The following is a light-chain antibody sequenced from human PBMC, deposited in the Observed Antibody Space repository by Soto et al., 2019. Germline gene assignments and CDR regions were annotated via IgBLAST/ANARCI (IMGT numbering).Light chain of an antibody. J-gene: IGLJ2*01. V-gene: IGLV3-21*01. CDR2: YDR. CDR3: QVWECGRDVEGV. CDR1: NIGSKS. Sequence: SYELTQPPSVSEAPGKTASLTCGGNNIGSKSVHWYQQKPGQAPVLVMFYDRVRPSGIPERFSGSNSGNTATLTISRVEAGDEADYYCQVWECGRDVEGVFGGGTKLTVL.